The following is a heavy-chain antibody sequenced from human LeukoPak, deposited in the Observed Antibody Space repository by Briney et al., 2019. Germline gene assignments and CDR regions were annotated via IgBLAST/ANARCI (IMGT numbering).Heavy chain of an antibody. Sequence: ASVKVSCKVSGYIRTQLSMHWVRQVPGKGLEWMGGFDPEDGGTIYAQKFQSRVTMTEDTSIDTAYMELSSLRSEDTAVYYCGTYERIGDWGQGTLVTVSS. V-gene: IGHV1-24*01. CDR3: GTYERIGD. J-gene: IGHJ4*02. D-gene: IGHD2-15*01. CDR1: GYIRTQLS. CDR2: FDPEDGGT.